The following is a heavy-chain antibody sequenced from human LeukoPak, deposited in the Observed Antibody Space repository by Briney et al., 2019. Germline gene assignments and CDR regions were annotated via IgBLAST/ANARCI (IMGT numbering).Heavy chain of an antibody. CDR3: ARVRYYYDSSD. J-gene: IGHJ4*02. V-gene: IGHV3-23*01. CDR1: GFTFSSYA. Sequence: GGSLRLSCVASGFTFSSYAMSWVRQAPGKGLEWVSAISGSGGSTYYADSVKGRFTISRDNSKNTLYLQMNSLRAEDTAVYYCARVRYYYDSSDWGQGTLVTVSS. D-gene: IGHD3-22*01. CDR2: ISGSGGST.